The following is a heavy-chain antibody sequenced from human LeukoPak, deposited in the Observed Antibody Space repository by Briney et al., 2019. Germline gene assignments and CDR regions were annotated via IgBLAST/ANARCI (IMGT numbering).Heavy chain of an antibody. J-gene: IGHJ4*02. CDR2: INPNSGGT. V-gene: IGHV1-2*02. CDR1: GYTFTGYY. Sequence: SVKVSYKASGYTFTGYYMHWVRQAPGQGLEWMGWINPNSGGTNYAQKFQGRVTMTRDTSISTTYMELSRLRSDDTAVYYCARDLGGDYWGQGTLVTVSS. CDR3: ARDLGGDY.